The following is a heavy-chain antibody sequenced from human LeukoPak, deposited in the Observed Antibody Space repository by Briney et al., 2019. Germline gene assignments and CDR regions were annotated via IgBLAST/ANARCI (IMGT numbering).Heavy chain of an antibody. J-gene: IGHJ4*02. CDR2: ISSSGSTI. Sequence: GGSLRLSCAASGFTFSSYEMNWVRQAPGKGLEWVSYISSSGSTIYYADSVKGRFTISRDNAKNSLYLQMNSLRAEDTAVYYCATGSVSYSTLRYWGQGTLVTVSS. CDR3: ATGSVSYSTLRY. V-gene: IGHV3-48*03. D-gene: IGHD3-10*01. CDR1: GFTFSSYE.